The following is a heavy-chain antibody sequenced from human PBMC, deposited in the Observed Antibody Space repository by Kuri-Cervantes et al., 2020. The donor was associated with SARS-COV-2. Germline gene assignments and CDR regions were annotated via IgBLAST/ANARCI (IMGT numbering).Heavy chain of an antibody. J-gene: IGHJ4*02. V-gene: IGHV3-23*01. CDR3: AKDDTGDYGPTYFDY. Sequence: GGSLRLSCAASGFTFSSYAMSWVRQAPGEGLEWVSAISGSGGSTYYADSVKGRFTISRDNSKNTLYLQMNSLRAEDTAVYYCAKDDTGDYGPTYFDYWSQGTLVTVSS. CDR1: GFTFSSYA. D-gene: IGHD4-17*01. CDR2: ISGSGGST.